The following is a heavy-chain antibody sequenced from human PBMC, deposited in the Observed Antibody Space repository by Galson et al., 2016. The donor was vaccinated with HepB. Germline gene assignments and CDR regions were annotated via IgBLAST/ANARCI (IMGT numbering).Heavy chain of an antibody. Sequence: SLRLSCAASGLTFSDHYMDWVRQAPGKGLEWVGRTRKKTNGYTTEYAAPVKGRFTISRDDSKNSLYLQMNSLKTEDTAMYFCGRVDDGASYRIDFWGQGTLVTVSS. D-gene: IGHD4/OR15-4a*01. CDR1: GLTFSDHY. J-gene: IGHJ4*02. CDR3: GRVDDGASYRIDF. CDR2: TRKKTNGYTT. V-gene: IGHV3-72*01.